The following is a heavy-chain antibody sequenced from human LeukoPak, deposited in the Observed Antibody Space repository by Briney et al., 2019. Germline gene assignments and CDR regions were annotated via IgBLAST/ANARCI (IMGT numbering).Heavy chain of an antibody. CDR2: ISSSGSTI. V-gene: IGHV3-48*03. J-gene: IGHJ1*01. CDR1: GFTFSSYE. D-gene: IGHD3-9*01. CDR3: ARDLEVRYFDPSKYFQH. Sequence: GGSLRLSCAASGFTFSSYEMNWVRQAPGKGLEWVSYISSSGSTIYYADSVKGRFTISRDNAKNSLYLQMNSLRAEDTAVYYCARDLEVRYFDPSKYFQHWGQGTLVTVSS.